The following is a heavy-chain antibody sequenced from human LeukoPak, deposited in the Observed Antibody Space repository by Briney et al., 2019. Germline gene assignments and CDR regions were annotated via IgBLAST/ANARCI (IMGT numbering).Heavy chain of an antibody. J-gene: IGHJ6*03. Sequence: SETLSLTCTVSGGSISSYYWSWIRQPAGKGLEWIGRIYTSGSTNYYPSLKSRVTMSVDASKNQLSLKLSSVTAADTAVYYCARGVYCSSTSCYPPNYYYYYYYMDVWGKGTTVTLSS. D-gene: IGHD2-2*01. CDR3: ARGVYCSSTSCYPPNYYYYYYYMDV. V-gene: IGHV4-4*07. CDR1: GGSISSYY. CDR2: IYTSGST.